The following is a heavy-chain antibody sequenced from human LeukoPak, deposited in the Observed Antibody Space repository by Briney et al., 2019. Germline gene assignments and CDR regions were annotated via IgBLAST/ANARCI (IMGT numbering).Heavy chain of an antibody. CDR2: TYYRSKWYN. CDR1: GDSVSSNSAA. J-gene: IGHJ3*02. V-gene: IGHV6-1*01. D-gene: IGHD6-19*01. Sequence: SQTLSLTCAISGDSVSSNSAAWNWIRQSPSRGLEWLGGTYYRSKWYNEYAVSVKSRITINPDTSKNQFSLQLNSVTPEDTAVYYCAHSGYSSGWYGGPDAFDIWGQGTMVTVSS. CDR3: AHSGYSSGWYGGPDAFDI.